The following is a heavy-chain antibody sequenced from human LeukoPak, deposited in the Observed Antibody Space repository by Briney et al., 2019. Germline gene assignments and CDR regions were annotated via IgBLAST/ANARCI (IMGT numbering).Heavy chain of an antibody. V-gene: IGHV4-34*01. CDR1: GGSFSGYY. CDR3: ARVNYYGSGGYYWWFDP. CDR2: INHSGST. D-gene: IGHD3-22*01. J-gene: IGHJ5*02. Sequence: ASETLSLTCAVYGGSFSGYYWSWIRQPPGKGLEWIGEINHSGSTNYNPSLKSRVTTSVDPSKNQVSLKLTSVTAADTAVYYCARVNYYGSGGYYWWFDPWGQGTLVTVSS.